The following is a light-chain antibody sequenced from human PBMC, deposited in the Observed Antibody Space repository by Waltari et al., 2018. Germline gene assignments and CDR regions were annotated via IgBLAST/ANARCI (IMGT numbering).Light chain of an antibody. J-gene: IGKJ4*01. V-gene: IGKV3-11*01. Sequence: EIVLRPSPATLSLSPGERDTRYCRASQSSYNCLAWYQQKPGQTPRLLIYDSSNRSTDIPARISGRGSGTDFALTISSLEPEDFAVYYCQQRSGWPPTFGGGTKVDI. CDR2: DSS. CDR1: QSSYNC. CDR3: QQRSGWPPT.